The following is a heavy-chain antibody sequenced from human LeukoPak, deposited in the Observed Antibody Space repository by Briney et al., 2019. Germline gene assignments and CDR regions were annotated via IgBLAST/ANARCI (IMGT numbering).Heavy chain of an antibody. J-gene: IGHJ4*02. Sequence: PSETLSLTCTVSGYSISSGYYWGWIRQPPGKGLERIGSIYHSGSTYYNPSLKSRVTISVDTSKNQFSLKLSSVTAADTAVYYCASDIGSGSYSDYWGQGTLVTVSS. CDR1: GYSISSGYY. V-gene: IGHV4-38-2*02. D-gene: IGHD3-10*01. CDR2: IYHSGST. CDR3: ASDIGSGSYSDY.